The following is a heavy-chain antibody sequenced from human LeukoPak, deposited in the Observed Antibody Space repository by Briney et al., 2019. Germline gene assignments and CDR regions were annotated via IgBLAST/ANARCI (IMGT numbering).Heavy chain of an antibody. CDR3: ARSSSSDSDWFDP. CDR2: IYPGDSDT. D-gene: IGHD6-6*01. CDR1: GYSFTSYW. Sequence: GESLKISCXGSGYSFTSYWIGWVRQMPGKGLEWMGIIYPGDSDTRYSPSFQGQVTISADKSISTAYLQWSSLKASDTAMYYCARSSSSDSDWFDPWGQGTLVTVSS. V-gene: IGHV5-51*01. J-gene: IGHJ5*02.